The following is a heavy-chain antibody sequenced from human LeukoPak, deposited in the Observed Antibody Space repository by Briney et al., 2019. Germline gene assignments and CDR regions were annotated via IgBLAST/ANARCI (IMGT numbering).Heavy chain of an antibody. CDR1: GGSISSGSYY. V-gene: IGHV4-61*02. D-gene: IGHD6-6*01. J-gene: IGHJ4*02. Sequence: SQTLSLTCTVSGGSISSGSYYWSWIRQPAGKGLEWIGRIYTSGSTNYNPSLKSRVTISVDTSKNQFSLKLSSVTAADTAVYYCARDAYSSSSSLDYWGQGTLVTVSS. CDR2: IYTSGST. CDR3: ARDAYSSSSSLDY.